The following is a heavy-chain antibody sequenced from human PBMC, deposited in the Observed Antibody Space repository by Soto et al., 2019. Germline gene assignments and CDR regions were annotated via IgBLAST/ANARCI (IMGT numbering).Heavy chain of an antibody. CDR1: GDAISNYY. D-gene: IGHD1-20*01. V-gene: IGHV4-59*03. CDR2: VHESGST. Sequence: SETLSLTCSVAGDAISNYYWSWVRQTPVSGLEWIGCVHESGSTDYNPSLRGRVIISLHTSKSQFSLSLRSATAADTATYYCARGTRALITSFFAYWGQGIPVTVSS. J-gene: IGHJ4*02. CDR3: ARGTRALITSFFAY.